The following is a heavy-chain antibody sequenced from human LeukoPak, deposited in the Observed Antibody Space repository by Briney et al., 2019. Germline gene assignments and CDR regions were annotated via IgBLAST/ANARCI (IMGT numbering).Heavy chain of an antibody. V-gene: IGHV1-18*01. CDR2: ISAYNGNT. D-gene: IGHD3-3*01. J-gene: IGHJ5*02. CDR1: GCTFTSYG. Sequence: GASVKVSCKASGCTFTSYGISWVRQAPGQGLEWMGWISAYNGNTNYAQKLQGRVTMTTDTSTSTAYMELRSLRSDDTAVYYCARDLAVGDFWSGYYRWFDPWGQGTLVTVSS. CDR3: ARDLAVGDFWSGYYRWFDP.